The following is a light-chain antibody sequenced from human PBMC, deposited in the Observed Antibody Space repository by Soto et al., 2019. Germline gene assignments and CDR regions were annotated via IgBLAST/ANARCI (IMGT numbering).Light chain of an antibody. J-gene: IGKJ1*01. Sequence: EIVMTQSPATLSVSPGERATLSCRASQSVGTNLAWYQQRFGQTPRLLIYGASTRATGIPARFSGWGSGTEFTLTISSLQSEDFAVYYCQQYGDWPRAFXQGTKVDIK. CDR3: QQYGDWPRA. CDR1: QSVGTN. V-gene: IGKV3-15*01. CDR2: GAS.